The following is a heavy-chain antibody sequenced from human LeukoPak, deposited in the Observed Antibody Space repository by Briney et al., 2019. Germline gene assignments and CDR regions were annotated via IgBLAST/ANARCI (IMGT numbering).Heavy chain of an antibody. Sequence: SGRSLRLSCAASGFTFSSYAMHWVRQAPGKGLEWVAVISYDGSNKYYADSVKGRFTISRDNSKNTLYLQMNSLRAEDTAVYYCAKDPIVQLAGLLGYYGMDVWGKGTTVTVSS. CDR3: AKDPIVQLAGLLGYYGMDV. D-gene: IGHD1-26*01. V-gene: IGHV3-30*18. CDR2: ISYDGSNK. J-gene: IGHJ6*04. CDR1: GFTFSSYA.